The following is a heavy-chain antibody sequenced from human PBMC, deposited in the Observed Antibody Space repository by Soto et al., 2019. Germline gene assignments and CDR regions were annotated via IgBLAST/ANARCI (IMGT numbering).Heavy chain of an antibody. CDR3: ARDRNYGEYNRSFDY. CDR2: INAGNGNT. J-gene: IGHJ4*02. D-gene: IGHD4-17*01. V-gene: IGHV1-3*01. Sequence: ASVKVSCKASGYTFTSYAMHWVRQAPGQRLEWMGWINAGNGNTKYSQKFQGRVTITRDTSASTAYMELSSLRSEDTAVYYCARDRNYGEYNRSFDYWGQGTLVTVAS. CDR1: GYTFTSYA.